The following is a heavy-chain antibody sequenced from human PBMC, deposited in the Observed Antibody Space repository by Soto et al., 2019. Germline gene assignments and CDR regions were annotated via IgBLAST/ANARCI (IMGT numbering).Heavy chain of an antibody. D-gene: IGHD3-22*01. CDR2: ISYDGSNK. J-gene: IGHJ4*02. CDR1: GFTFSSYA. CDR3: ARAPTDPDDSSGYYPDY. Sequence: HPGGSLRLSCAASGFTFSSYAMHWVRQAPGKGLEWVAVISYDGSNKYYADSVKGRFTISRDNSKNTLYLQMNSLRAEDTAVYYCARAPTDPDDSSGYYPDYWGQGTLVTVSS. V-gene: IGHV3-30-3*01.